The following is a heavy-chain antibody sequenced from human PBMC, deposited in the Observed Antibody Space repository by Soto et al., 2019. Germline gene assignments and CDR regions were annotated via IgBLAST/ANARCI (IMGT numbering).Heavy chain of an antibody. D-gene: IGHD6-13*01. Sequence: HPGGSLRLSCAASGFTFSVSAMHWVRQTSGTGLEWVGRIRSKANSYATEYAASLKGRFTISRDDSKNTAYLQMNSLESEDTAVYYCTRWSYSSSWHFDYWGQGT. V-gene: IGHV3-73*01. CDR1: GFTFSVSA. J-gene: IGHJ4*02. CDR3: TRWSYSSSWHFDY. CDR2: IRSKANSYAT.